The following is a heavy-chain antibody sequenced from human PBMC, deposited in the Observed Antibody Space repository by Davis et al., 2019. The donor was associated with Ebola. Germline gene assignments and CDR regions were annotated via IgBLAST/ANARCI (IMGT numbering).Heavy chain of an antibody. CDR1: GFTFSSYG. D-gene: IGHD6-13*01. CDR2: ISDSGGST. Sequence: GESLKISCAASGFTFSSYGMHWVRQAPGKGLECVSAISDSGGSTYYADSVKGRFTISRDNSKNTLYLQMNSLRAEDTAVYYCAKYGSSTWYLVDVWGKGTTVTVSS. V-gene: IGHV3-23*01. CDR3: AKYGSSTWYLVDV. J-gene: IGHJ6*04.